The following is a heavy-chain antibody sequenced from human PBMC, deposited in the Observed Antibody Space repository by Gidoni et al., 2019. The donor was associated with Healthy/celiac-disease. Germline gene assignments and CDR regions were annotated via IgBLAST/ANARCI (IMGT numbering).Heavy chain of an antibody. Sequence: STYYNPSLKSRVTISVDTSKNQFSLKLSSVTAADTAVYYCARGLSRVAYDYWGQGTLVTVSS. CDR2: ST. J-gene: IGHJ4*02. V-gene: IGHV4-31*02. D-gene: IGHD3-3*01. CDR3: ARGLSRVAYDY.